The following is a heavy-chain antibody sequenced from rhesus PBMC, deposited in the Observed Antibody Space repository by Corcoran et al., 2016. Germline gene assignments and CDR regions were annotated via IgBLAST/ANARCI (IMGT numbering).Heavy chain of an antibody. D-gene: IGHD2-27*01. Sequence: EVQLVESGGGLAKPGGSLRLSCAASGFTFRDYYMPWVRQASGKGLEWVSRISNVGGSTWYAESVKGRFNIARENAKNTLYLQMNSLRAEDTAVYYCARDSVVDRYRGLDSWGQGVVVTVSS. J-gene: IGHJ6*01. CDR3: ARDSVVDRYRGLDS. CDR2: ISNVGGST. CDR1: GFTFRDYY. V-gene: IGHV3-59*01.